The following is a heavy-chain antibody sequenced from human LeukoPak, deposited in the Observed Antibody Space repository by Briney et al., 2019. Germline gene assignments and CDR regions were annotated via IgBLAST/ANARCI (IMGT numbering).Heavy chain of an antibody. Sequence: LETLSLTCAVSGGSISSSNWWSWVRQPPGKGLEWIGEIYHSGSTNYNPSLKSRVTIAVDKSKNQFSLKLSSVTAADTAVYYCASLYGSGTYYYMDVWGKGTTVTVSS. CDR1: GGSISSSNW. J-gene: IGHJ6*03. CDR3: ASLYGSGTYYYMDV. D-gene: IGHD3-10*01. V-gene: IGHV4-4*02. CDR2: IYHSGST.